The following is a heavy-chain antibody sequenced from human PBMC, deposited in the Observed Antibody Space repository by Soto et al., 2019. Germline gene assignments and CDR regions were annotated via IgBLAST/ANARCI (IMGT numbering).Heavy chain of an antibody. J-gene: IGHJ6*02. CDR2: INHSGST. D-gene: IGHD1-26*01. CDR1: GGSFSGYY. V-gene: IGHV4-34*01. Sequence: PSETLSLTCAVYGGSFSGYYLSWIRQPPGKGLEWIGEINHSGSTNYNPSLKSRVTISVDTSKNQFSLKLSSVTAADTAVYYCAREWRPYYYYYGMDVWGQGTTVTVSS. CDR3: AREWRPYYYYYGMDV.